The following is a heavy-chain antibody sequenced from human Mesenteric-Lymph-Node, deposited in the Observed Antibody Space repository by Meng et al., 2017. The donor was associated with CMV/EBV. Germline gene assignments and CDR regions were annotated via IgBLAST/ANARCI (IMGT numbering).Heavy chain of an antibody. CDR3: AKDFGPGSGNYYADY. CDR1: GFTFSSYA. V-gene: IGHV3-23*01. CDR2: ISGSGGGT. D-gene: IGHD3-10*01. Sequence: GGSLRLSCAASGFTFSSYAMSWVRQAPGKGLEWVSAISGSGGGTYYADSVKGRFTISRDNSKNTFFLQMNSLRAEDTAVYYCAKDFGPGSGNYYADYWGQGTLVTVSS. J-gene: IGHJ4*02.